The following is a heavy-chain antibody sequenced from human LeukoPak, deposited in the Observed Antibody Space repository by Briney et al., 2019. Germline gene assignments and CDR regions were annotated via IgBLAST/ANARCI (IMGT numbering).Heavy chain of an antibody. V-gene: IGHV1-2*02. J-gene: IGHJ6*03. CDR2: INPNSGGT. D-gene: IGHD3-3*01. Sequence: GASVKVSCKASGYTFTGYYMHWVRQAPGQGLEWMGWINPNSGGTNYAQKFQGRVTMTRDTSISTAYMELSRLRSDDTAVYYCARAPNHYGDFWSGYYHYYYYMDVWGKGTTVTVSS. CDR3: ARAPNHYGDFWSGYYHYYYYMDV. CDR1: GYTFTGYY.